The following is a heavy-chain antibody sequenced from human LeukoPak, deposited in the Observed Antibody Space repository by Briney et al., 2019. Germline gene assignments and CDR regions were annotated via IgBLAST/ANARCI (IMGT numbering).Heavy chain of an antibody. V-gene: IGHV4-39*01. Sequence: SETLSLTCTVSGGSISSSSYYWGWIRQPPGKGLEWIGSIYYSGSTYYNPSLKSRVTISVDTSKNQFSLKLTSVTAADTAVYYCATSRLAREYVDYWGQGTLVTVSS. CDR1: GGSISSSSYY. D-gene: IGHD2/OR15-2a*01. CDR2: IYYSGST. J-gene: IGHJ4*02. CDR3: ATSRLAREYVDY.